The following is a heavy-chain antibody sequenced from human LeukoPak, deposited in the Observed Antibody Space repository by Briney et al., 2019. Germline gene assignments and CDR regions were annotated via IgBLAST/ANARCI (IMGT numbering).Heavy chain of an antibody. D-gene: IGHD2-15*01. J-gene: IGHJ5*02. CDR1: GGSFSGYY. CDR2: INHSGST. Sequence: PSETLSLTCAVYGGSFSGYYWSWIRQPPGKGLEWIGEINHSGSTNYSPSLKSRVTISVDTSKNQFSLKLSSVTAADTAVYYCARGRGYCSGGSCYSWFDPWGQGTLVTVSS. V-gene: IGHV4-34*01. CDR3: ARGRGYCSGGSCYSWFDP.